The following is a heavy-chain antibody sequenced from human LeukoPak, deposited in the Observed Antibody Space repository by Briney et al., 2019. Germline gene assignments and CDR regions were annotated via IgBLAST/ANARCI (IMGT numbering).Heavy chain of an antibody. CDR3: ARGGYYFYYAVDV. CDR1: GGSISSGGYY. J-gene: IGHJ6*02. Sequence: SQTLSLTCTVSGGSISSGGYYWTWIRQRPGKGLEWIGYIYYSGSTYYNPSLKSRVTISMDTSKNQFSLKLSSVTAADTAVYYCARGGYYFYYAVDVWGQGTTATVSS. V-gene: IGHV4-31*03. D-gene: IGHD3-10*01. CDR2: IYYSGST.